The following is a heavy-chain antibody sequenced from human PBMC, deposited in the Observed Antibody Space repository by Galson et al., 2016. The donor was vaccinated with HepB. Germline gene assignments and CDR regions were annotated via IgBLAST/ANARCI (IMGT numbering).Heavy chain of an antibody. Sequence: SVKVSCKASGYTFTSYGINWVRQAPGQGLEWMGWISGYNGNTNYAQKLQGRVTMTTDTSTSTAYMELRSLRSDDTAVYYCARDLGERITMIVGDAFDVWGQGTMVTVSS. CDR2: ISGYNGNT. CDR3: ARDLGERITMIVGDAFDV. V-gene: IGHV1-18*01. CDR1: GYTFTSYG. D-gene: IGHD3-22*01. J-gene: IGHJ3*01.